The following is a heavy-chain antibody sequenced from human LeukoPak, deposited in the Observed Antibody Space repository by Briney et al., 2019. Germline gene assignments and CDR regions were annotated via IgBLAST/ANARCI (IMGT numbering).Heavy chain of an antibody. Sequence: PSETLSLTCTVSGGSISSYYWSWIRQPAGKGLEWIGRIYTSGSTNYNPSLKSRVTMSVDTSKNQFSLKLSSVTAADTAVYYCARDWLGGVYNWFDPWGQGTLVTVSS. D-gene: IGHD3-3*01. CDR3: ARDWLGGVYNWFDP. CDR2: IYTSGST. V-gene: IGHV4-4*07. CDR1: GGSISSYY. J-gene: IGHJ5*02.